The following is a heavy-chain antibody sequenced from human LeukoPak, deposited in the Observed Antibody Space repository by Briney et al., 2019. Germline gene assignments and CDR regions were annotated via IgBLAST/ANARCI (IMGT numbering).Heavy chain of an antibody. D-gene: IGHD3-22*01. CDR2: IYSGGST. CDR1: GFTVSSNY. V-gene: IGHV3-66*01. J-gene: IGHJ4*02. Sequence: GGSLRLSCAASGFTVSSNYMSWVRQAPGKGLEWVSVIYSGGSTYYADSVKGRFTISRDNSKNTLYLQMNSLRAEDTAVYYCARVLSYYDSVREGWGQGTLVTVSS. CDR3: ARVLSYYDSVREG.